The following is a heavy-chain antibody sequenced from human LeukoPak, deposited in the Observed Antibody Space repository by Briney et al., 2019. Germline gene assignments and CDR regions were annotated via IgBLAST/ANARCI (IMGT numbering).Heavy chain of an antibody. CDR3: ARELFGVVIFDY. CDR1: GFTFNNYS. CDR2: ISSSGSTI. D-gene: IGHD3-3*01. Sequence: PGGSLRLSCAASGFTFNNYSMSWIRQAPGKGLEWVSYISSSGSTIYYADSVKGRFTISRDNAKNSLYLQMNSLRAEDTAVYYCARELFGVVIFDYWGQGTLVTVSS. J-gene: IGHJ4*02. V-gene: IGHV3-11*01.